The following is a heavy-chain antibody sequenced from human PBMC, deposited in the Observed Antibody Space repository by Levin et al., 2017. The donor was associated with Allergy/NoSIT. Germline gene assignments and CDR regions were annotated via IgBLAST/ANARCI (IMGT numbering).Heavy chain of an antibody. Sequence: GSLRLSCTVSRGSVSSSIYCWAWIRQPPGKGLEWIATIYSTGRTYFNPSLKSRVTISTDTSKNEFSLKMNSVTAADTAVYYCASPPSSSWFYFAYWGQGSLVTVSS. D-gene: IGHD6-13*01. CDR2: IYSTGRT. CDR3: ASPPSSSWFYFAY. V-gene: IGHV4-39*01. J-gene: IGHJ4*02. CDR1: RGSVSSSIYC.